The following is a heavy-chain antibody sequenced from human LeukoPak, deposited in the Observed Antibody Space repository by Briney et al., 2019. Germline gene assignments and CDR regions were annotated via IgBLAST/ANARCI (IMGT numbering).Heavy chain of an antibody. J-gene: IGHJ4*02. CDR2: ISYDGSNK. D-gene: IGHD1-26*01. V-gene: IGHV3-30-3*01. Sequence: GGSLRLSCAASGFTFSSYAMHWVRQAPGKGLEWVAVISYDGSNKYYADSVKGRFTISRDNSKNTLYLQMNSLRAGDTAVYYCARDHTSGTPDYWGQGTLVTVSS. CDR1: GFTFSSYA. CDR3: ARDHTSGTPDY.